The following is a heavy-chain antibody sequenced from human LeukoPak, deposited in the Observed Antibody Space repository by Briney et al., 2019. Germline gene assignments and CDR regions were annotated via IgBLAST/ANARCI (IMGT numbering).Heavy chain of an antibody. Sequence: PSETLSITCAVYGGSFSGYYWSWIRQPPGKGLEWIGEINHSGSTNYNPSLKSRVTISMDTSKNQFSLKLSSVTAADTAVYYCAREATVTTPDAFDIWGQGTMVTVSS. D-gene: IGHD4-11*01. CDR2: INHSGST. J-gene: IGHJ3*02. CDR1: GGSFSGYY. CDR3: AREATVTTPDAFDI. V-gene: IGHV4-34*01.